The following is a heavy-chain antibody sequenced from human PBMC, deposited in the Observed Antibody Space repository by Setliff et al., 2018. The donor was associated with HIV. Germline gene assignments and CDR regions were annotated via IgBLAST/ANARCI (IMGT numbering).Heavy chain of an antibody. CDR1: GYTFTGHY. Sequence: ASVKVSCKASGYTFTGHYMHWVRQAPGQELEWMGRINPSSGVTDYAQKFQGRVTMTRDTSISTGYMELSRLRSDDTAVYYCARDFDQEGYWGQEVLVTVSS. V-gene: IGHV1-2*06. CDR3: ARDFDQEGY. J-gene: IGHJ4*02. CDR2: INPSSGVT. D-gene: IGHD3-9*01.